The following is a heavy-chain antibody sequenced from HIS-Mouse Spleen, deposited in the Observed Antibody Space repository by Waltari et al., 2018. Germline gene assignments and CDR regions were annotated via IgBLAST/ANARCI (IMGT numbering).Heavy chain of an antibody. D-gene: IGHD6-13*01. J-gene: IGHJ2*01. CDR3: AREIPYSSSWYDWYFDL. V-gene: IGHV4-39*07. CDR2: IYYGGST. Sequence: QLQLQESGPGLVKPSETLSLTCTVSGGSISSSRYYWGGIRQPPGKGLEWIGSIYYGGSTYYNTSLKSRVTISVDTSKNQFSLKLSSVTAADTAVYYCAREIPYSSSWYDWYFDLWGRGTLVTVSS. CDR1: GGSISSSRYY.